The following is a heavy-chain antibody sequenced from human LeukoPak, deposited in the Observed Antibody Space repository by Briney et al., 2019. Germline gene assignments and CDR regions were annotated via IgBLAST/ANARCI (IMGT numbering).Heavy chain of an antibody. J-gene: IGHJ6*02. CDR1: GFSFSSYW. V-gene: IGHV3-7*01. Sequence: GGSLRLSCAASGFSFSSYWMNWVRQVPGRGLEWVANINQDRSEKSYVDSVKGRFTISRDNAKNSLYLQMNSLRAEDTAVYYCARDHCSSSSCYTYYGMELWGQGTTVTVSS. CDR2: INQDRSEK. CDR3: ARDHCSSSSCYTYYGMEL. D-gene: IGHD2-2*02.